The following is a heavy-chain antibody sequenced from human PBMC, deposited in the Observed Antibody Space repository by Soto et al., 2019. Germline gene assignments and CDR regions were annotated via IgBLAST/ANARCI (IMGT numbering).Heavy chain of an antibody. D-gene: IGHD1-7*01. V-gene: IGHV4-4*02. CDR1: SGSISTSNW. Sequence: PSETLSLTCAVSSGSISTSNWWSWVRQPPGKGLEWIGEIYHSGSTNYNPSLKSRVTISVDKSENQFSLKLSSVTAADTAVYYCARQITGTNGFDYWGQGTLVTVSS. J-gene: IGHJ4*02. CDR2: IYHSGST. CDR3: ARQITGTNGFDY.